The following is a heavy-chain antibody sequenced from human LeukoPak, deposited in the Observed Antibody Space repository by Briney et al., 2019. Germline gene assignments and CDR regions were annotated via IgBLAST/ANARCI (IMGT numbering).Heavy chain of an antibody. D-gene: IGHD3-22*01. Sequence: PSETLSLTCTVSGDSISSYYWSWIRQPPGKGLEWIGYIYYSGSTNYNPSLKSRVTISVDTSKNQFSLKLSSVTAADTAVYYCASSYYYDSSGYYYYYYYYGMDVWGQGTTVTVSS. J-gene: IGHJ6*02. CDR3: ASSYYYDSSGYYYYYYYYGMDV. CDR1: GDSISSYY. CDR2: IYYSGST. V-gene: IGHV4-59*08.